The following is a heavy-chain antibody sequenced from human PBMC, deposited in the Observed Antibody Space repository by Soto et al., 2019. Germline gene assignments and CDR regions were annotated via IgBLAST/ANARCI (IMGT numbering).Heavy chain of an antibody. Sequence: GGSLRLSCAASGFTLSRHTMNWVRQAPGKGLEWVSFIGSRTSDIYYADSVKGRFPISRDNAKNSLYLDLTRLRAEDTAVYFCVRDYYDTSGYPNTFDMWGQGTMVTVSS. CDR2: IGSRTSDI. D-gene: IGHD3-22*01. J-gene: IGHJ3*02. V-gene: IGHV3-21*01. CDR1: GFTLSRHT. CDR3: VRDYYDTSGYPNTFDM.